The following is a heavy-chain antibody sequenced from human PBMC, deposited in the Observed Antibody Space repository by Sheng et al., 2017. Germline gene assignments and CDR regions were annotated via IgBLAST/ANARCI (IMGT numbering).Heavy chain of an antibody. Sequence: EVQLVQSGGGLVQPGGSLRLSCAASGFSSGFNFKDYWMNWVRQTPGKGLEWLSRINNDGSSTTYAESVRGRFAISRDNAKNTLFLQMNSLTPEDTAVYYCVRAGNFYFYYMDVWGQGTTVTVS. CDR3: VRAGNFYFYYMDV. J-gene: IGHJ6*03. V-gene: IGHV3-74*03. CDR1: GFSSGFNFKDYW. CDR2: INNDGSST.